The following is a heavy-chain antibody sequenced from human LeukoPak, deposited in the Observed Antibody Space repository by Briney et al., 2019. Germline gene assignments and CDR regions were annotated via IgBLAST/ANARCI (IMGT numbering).Heavy chain of an antibody. CDR3: ARADTAMAPGAFDI. V-gene: IGHV4-59*01. CDR2: IYYSGST. D-gene: IGHD5-18*01. Sequence: SETLSFTCTVSGGSISSYYWSWIRQPPGKGLEWIGYIYYSGSTNYNPSLKSRVTISVDTSKNQFSLKLSSVTAADTAVYYCARADTAMAPGAFDIWGQGTMVTVSS. CDR1: GGSISSYY. J-gene: IGHJ3*02.